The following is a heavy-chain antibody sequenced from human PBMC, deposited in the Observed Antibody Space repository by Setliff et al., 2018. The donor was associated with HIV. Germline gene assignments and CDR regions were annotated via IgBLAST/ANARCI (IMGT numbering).Heavy chain of an antibody. D-gene: IGHD2-2*01. CDR2: IIPMYDTR. CDR3: ARVYCSTTSCNDEYFYDY. V-gene: IGHV1-69*05. CDR1: GGTFSSYA. Sequence: GASVKVSCKASGGTFSSYAISWVRQAPGQGLEWMGGIIPMYDTRNYAQKFQGRVTLTRDTSTGTVYMQLSSLRSDDTAVYYCARVYCSTTSCNDEYFYDYWGQGTLVTVSS. J-gene: IGHJ4*01.